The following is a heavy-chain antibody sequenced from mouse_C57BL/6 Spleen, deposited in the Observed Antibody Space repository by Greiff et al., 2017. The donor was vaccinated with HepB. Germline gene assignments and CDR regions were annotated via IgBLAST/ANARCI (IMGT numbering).Heavy chain of an antibody. CDR1: GFSLTSYG. CDR2: IWGVGST. D-gene: IGHD2-5*01. Sequence: VQLQQSGPGLVAPSQSLSITCTVSGFSLTSYGVDWVRQSPGKGLEWLGVIWGVGSTNYNSALKSRLSISKDNSKSQVFLKMNSLQTDDTAMYYWASRGSNYGFAYWGQGTLVTVSA. CDR3: ASRGSNYGFAY. J-gene: IGHJ3*01. V-gene: IGHV2-6*01.